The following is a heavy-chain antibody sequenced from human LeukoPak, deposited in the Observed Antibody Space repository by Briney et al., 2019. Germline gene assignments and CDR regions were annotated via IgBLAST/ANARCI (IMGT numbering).Heavy chain of an antibody. CDR1: GYTFTGYY. J-gene: IGHJ3*02. CDR2: INPNSGGT. D-gene: IGHD3-22*01. V-gene: IGHV1-2*06. CDR3: ARQRGYYYSDAFDI. Sequence: ASVKVSCKASGYTFTGYYMHWVRQAPGQGLEWMERINPNSGGTNYAQKFQGRVTMTRDTSISTAYMELSRLRSDDTAVYYCARQRGYYYSDAFDIWGQGTMVTVSS.